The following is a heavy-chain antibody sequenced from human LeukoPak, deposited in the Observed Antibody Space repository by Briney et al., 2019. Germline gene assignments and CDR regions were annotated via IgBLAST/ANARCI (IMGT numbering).Heavy chain of an antibody. CDR2: INPNSGGT. J-gene: IGHJ6*03. CDR1: GYTFTGYY. CDR3: ARGGGGGNYVLGYMDV. V-gene: IGHV1-2*02. D-gene: IGHD4-23*01. Sequence: GASVKVSCKASGYTFTGYYMHWVRQAPGQGLEWMGWINPNSGGTNYAQKFQGRVTMTRDTSISTAYMELSRLRSDDTAVYYYARGGGGGNYVLGYMDVWGKGTTVTVSS.